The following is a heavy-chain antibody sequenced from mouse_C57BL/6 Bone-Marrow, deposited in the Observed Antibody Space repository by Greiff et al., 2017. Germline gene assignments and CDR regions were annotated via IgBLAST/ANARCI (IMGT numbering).Heavy chain of an antibody. D-gene: IGHD2-5*01. CDR1: GYTFTSYW. J-gene: IGHJ2*01. CDR3: ARGYYSNY. Sequence: QVQLQQPGAELVMPGASVKLSCKASGYTFTSYWLHWVKQRPGQGLEWIGEIDPSDSYNNYNQKFKGKSTLTVDKSSSTAYMTLSSLTSADSAVSYCARGYYSNYWGQGTTLTVSS. V-gene: IGHV1-69*01. CDR2: IDPSDSYN.